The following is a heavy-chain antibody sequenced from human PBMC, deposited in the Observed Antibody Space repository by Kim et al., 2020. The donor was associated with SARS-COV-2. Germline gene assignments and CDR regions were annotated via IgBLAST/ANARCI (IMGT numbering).Heavy chain of an antibody. CDR3: SSMVRGKGGFDP. J-gene: IGHJ5*02. Sequence: YINRSLKSRVTLSVDTSKNQFSLKLSSVTAADTAVYYCSSMVRGKGGFDPWGQGTLVTVSS. V-gene: IGHV4-39*01. D-gene: IGHD3-10*01.